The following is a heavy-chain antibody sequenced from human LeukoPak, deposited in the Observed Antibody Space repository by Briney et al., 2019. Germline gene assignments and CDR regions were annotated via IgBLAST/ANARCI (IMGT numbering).Heavy chain of an antibody. D-gene: IGHD4-11*01. J-gene: IGHJ4*02. Sequence: GGSLRLSCAASGFSFRSYGMHWVRQAPGKGLEWVAVISYDGSNKYYADSVKGRFTISRDNSKNTLYLQMNSLRPEDTAVYYCAKDKLQLLILDYFDYWGQGTLVTVSS. CDR2: ISYDGSNK. CDR1: GFSFRSYG. V-gene: IGHV3-30*18. CDR3: AKDKLQLLILDYFDY.